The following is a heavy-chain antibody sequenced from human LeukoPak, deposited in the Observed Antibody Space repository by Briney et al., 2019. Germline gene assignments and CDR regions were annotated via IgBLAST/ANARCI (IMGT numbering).Heavy chain of an antibody. CDR1: GGTFSSYA. D-gene: IGHD5-24*01. CDR3: AKGWEMATIMTYFDY. J-gene: IGHJ4*02. CDR2: IIPIFGTA. Sequence: ASVKVSCKASGGTFSSYAISWVRQAPGQGLEWMGGIIPIFGTANYAQKFQGRVTITADESTSTAYMELSSLRSEDTAVYYCAKGWEMATIMTYFDYWGQGTLVTVSS. V-gene: IGHV1-69*13.